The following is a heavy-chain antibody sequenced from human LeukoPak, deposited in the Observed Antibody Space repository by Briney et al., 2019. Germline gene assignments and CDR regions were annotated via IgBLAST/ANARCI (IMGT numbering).Heavy chain of an antibody. J-gene: IGHJ4*02. V-gene: IGHV4-59*12. CDR2: IYYSGST. D-gene: IGHD3-10*01. CDR1: GGSFSGYY. Sequence: SETLSLTCAVYGGSFSGYYWSWIRQPPGKGLEWIGYIYYSGSTNYNPSLKSRVTISVDTSKNQFSLKLSSVTAADTAVYYCARLVRGIWGQGTLVTVSS. CDR3: ARLVRGI.